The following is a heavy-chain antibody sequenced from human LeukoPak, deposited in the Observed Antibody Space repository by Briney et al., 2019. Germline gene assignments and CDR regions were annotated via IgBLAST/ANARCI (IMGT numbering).Heavy chain of an antibody. V-gene: IGHV4-59*01. Sequence: KPSETLSLTCTVSGGSISSYYWSWIRQPPGKGLEWIGYIYYSGSTNYNPSLKSRVTISVDTSKNQFSLKLSSVTAADTAVYYCARGPQWELLFRPYYYGMDVWGQGTTVTVSS. J-gene: IGHJ6*02. D-gene: IGHD1-26*01. CDR2: IYYSGST. CDR3: ARGPQWELLFRPYYYGMDV. CDR1: GGSISSYY.